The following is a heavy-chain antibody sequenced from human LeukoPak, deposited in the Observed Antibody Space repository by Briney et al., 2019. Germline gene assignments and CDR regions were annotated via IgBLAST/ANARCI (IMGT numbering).Heavy chain of an antibody. J-gene: IGHJ4*02. CDR2: IRYDGSNK. CDR3: AKDRVLWFGELFRGAYYFDY. V-gene: IGHV3-30*02. D-gene: IGHD3-10*01. CDR1: GFTFSSYG. Sequence: GGSLRLSCAASGFTFSSYGMHWVRQAPGKGLEWVAFIRYDGSNKYYADSVKGRFTISRDNSKNTLYLQMNSLRAEDTAVYYCAKDRVLWFGELFRGAYYFDYWGQGTLVTVSS.